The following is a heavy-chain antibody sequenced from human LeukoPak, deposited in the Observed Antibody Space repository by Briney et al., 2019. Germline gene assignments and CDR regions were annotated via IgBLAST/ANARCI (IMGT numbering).Heavy chain of an antibody. J-gene: IGHJ4*02. D-gene: IGHD3-22*01. CDR1: GFTFSSYW. CDR3: ARVGYYDSSGYSLPLGY. CDR2: IKQDGSEK. Sequence: GGSLRLSCAASGFTFSSYWMSWVRQAPGKGLEWVANIKQDGSEKYYVDSVKGRFTISRDNAKNSLYLQMNSLRAEDTAVYYCARVGYYDSSGYSLPLGYWGQGTLVTVSS. V-gene: IGHV3-7*01.